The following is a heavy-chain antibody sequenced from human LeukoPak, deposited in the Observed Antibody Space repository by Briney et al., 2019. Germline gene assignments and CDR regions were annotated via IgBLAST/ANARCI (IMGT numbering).Heavy chain of an antibody. CDR1: GGSISSGGYY. V-gene: IGHV4-31*03. D-gene: IGHD3-9*01. CDR3: ARGYYDILTGYSTFDY. J-gene: IGHJ4*02. CDR2: IYYSGST. Sequence: ASQTLSLTCTVSGGSISSGGYYWSWIRQHPGKGLEWIGYIYYSGSTYYNPSLKSRVTISVDTSKNQFSLKLSSVTAADTAVYYRARGYYDILTGYSTFDYWGQGTLVTVSS.